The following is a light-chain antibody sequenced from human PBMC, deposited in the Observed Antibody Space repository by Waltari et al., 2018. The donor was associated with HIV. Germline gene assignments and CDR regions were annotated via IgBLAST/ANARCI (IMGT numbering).Light chain of an antibody. CDR2: GAS. V-gene: IGKV3-20*01. Sequence: EIVLTQSPGTLFLSPGERATLSCRASQTVSSDFFAWYQQKPGQAPRLLIYGASNRATGVPYRFSGSGSGTDFTLTISRLEPEDFAVYYCQVYGGSPQAPFGPGTKVDIK. CDR3: QVYGGSPQAP. J-gene: IGKJ3*01. CDR1: QTVSSDF.